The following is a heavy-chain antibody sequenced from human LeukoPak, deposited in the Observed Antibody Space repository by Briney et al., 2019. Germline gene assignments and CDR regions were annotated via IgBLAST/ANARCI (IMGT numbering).Heavy chain of an antibody. J-gene: IGHJ4*02. Sequence: SETLSLTCAVYGGSFSGYYWSWIRQPPGKGLEWIGEINHSGSTNYNPSLKSRVTISVDTSKTQFSLKLSSVTAADTAVYYCARRTAAAGYYFDDWGQGTLVTVSS. V-gene: IGHV4-34*01. CDR1: GGSFSGYY. CDR3: ARRTAAAGYYFDD. D-gene: IGHD6-13*01. CDR2: INHSGST.